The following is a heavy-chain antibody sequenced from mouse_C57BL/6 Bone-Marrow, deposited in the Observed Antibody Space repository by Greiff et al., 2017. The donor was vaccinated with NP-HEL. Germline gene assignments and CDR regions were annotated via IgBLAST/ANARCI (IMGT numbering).Heavy chain of an antibody. CDR3: TTYSNYFWFAY. Sequence: EVKLMESGGGLVQPGGSMKLSCVASGFTFSNYWMNWVRQSPETGLEWVAQIRLKSDNYATHYAESVKGRFTISRDDSKSSVYLQMNNLMAEDTGIYYCTTYSNYFWFAYWGQGTLVTVSA. CDR2: IRLKSDNYAT. CDR1: GFTFSNYW. V-gene: IGHV6-3*01. J-gene: IGHJ3*01. D-gene: IGHD2-5*01.